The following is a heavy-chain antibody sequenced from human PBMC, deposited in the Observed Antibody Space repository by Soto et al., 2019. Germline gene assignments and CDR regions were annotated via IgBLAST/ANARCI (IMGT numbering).Heavy chain of an antibody. J-gene: IGHJ4*02. V-gene: IGHV4-30-2*01. CDR2: IYHSGST. Sequence: QLQLQESGSGLVKPSQTLSLTCAVSGGSISSGGYSWNWIRQPPGKGLEWIGYIYHSGSTYYNPSLKSRVTISVDRSKNQFSLKLSSVTAADTAVYYCASSHAGAHITAAVHWGQGTLVTVS. CDR1: GGSISSGGYS. D-gene: IGHD6-13*01. CDR3: ASSHAGAHITAAVH.